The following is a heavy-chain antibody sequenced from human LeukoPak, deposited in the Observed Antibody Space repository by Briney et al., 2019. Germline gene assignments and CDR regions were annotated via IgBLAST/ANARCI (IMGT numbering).Heavy chain of an antibody. V-gene: IGHV3-30*04. J-gene: IGHJ4*02. CDR2: ISYDGRNK. D-gene: IGHD1-26*01. Sequence: GGSLRLSCAASRFRFSSFAMHWVRQAPGKGLEWVALISYDGRNKYYMDSVKGRFTISRDDSKDTLFLQMNSLRPEDTAVYYCARDATGSYYALDYWGQGTLVTVSS. CDR1: RFRFSSFA. CDR3: ARDATGSYYALDY.